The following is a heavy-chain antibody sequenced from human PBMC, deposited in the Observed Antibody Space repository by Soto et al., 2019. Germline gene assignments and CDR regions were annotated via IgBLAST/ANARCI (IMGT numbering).Heavy chain of an antibody. Sequence: PSVTLSLTCAVCGGSITSSCYSWTWIRQPPGKRLQWIGYIYHTGTTYYNPSLKSRLTISLDRSKNHFSLKLTSVTAADTDVYVCSREVSMLRGGEIMDSSGQRTTLTFCS. CDR3: SREVSMLRGGEIMDS. CDR2: IYHTGTT. D-gene: IGHD3-10*01. CDR1: GGSITSSCYS. J-gene: IGHJ6*01. V-gene: IGHV4-30-2*01.